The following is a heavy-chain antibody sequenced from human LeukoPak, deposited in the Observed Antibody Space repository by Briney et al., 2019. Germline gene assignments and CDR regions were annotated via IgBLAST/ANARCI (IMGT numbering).Heavy chain of an antibody. J-gene: IGHJ6*02. Sequence: PGGSLRLSCAASGFTFSSYSMTWVRQAPGKGLEWVSYISSGSITKYYADSVKGRFTISRDNAKNALYLQMNSLRDEDTAVYYCGRVAAAAGNGMDVWGQGTTVTVSS. V-gene: IGHV3-48*02. CDR2: ISSGSITK. CDR1: GFTFSSYS. D-gene: IGHD6-13*01. CDR3: GRVAAAAGNGMDV.